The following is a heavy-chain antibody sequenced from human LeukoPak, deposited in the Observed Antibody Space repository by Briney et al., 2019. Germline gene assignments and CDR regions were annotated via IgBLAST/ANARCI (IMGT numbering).Heavy chain of an antibody. J-gene: IGHJ3*02. CDR3: AKLHYYDSSGYPYDAFDI. D-gene: IGHD3-22*01. Sequence: GGSLRLSCAASGFTFSSYAMSWVRQAPGKGLEWVSGISGSGGIKYYADSVKGRFTISRDNSKNTLYLQMNSLRAEDTAVYYRAKLHYYDSSGYPYDAFDIWGQGTMVTVSS. CDR1: GFTFSSYA. V-gene: IGHV3-23*01. CDR2: ISGSGGIK.